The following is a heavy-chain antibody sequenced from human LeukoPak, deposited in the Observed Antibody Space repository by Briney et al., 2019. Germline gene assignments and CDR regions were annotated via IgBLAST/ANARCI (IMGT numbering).Heavy chain of an antibody. CDR2: IRNKANSFTT. D-gene: IGHD6-25*01. Sequence: GGSLRLSCVASGFTFSDHYMDWVRQAPGKGLEWVGRIRNKANSFTTEYAASVKGRFTISRDDSESSLYLQLASLKTEDTAVYFCVRVAGRDLDYWGQGTLVTVSS. V-gene: IGHV3-72*01. CDR3: VRVAGRDLDY. CDR1: GFTFSDHY. J-gene: IGHJ4*02.